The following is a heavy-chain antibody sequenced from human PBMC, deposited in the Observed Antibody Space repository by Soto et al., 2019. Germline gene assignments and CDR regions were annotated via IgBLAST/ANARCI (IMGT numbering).Heavy chain of an antibody. V-gene: IGHV3-23*01. J-gene: IGHJ4*02. CDR1: GFSFSDYS. CDR2: FSAGGDYR. CDR3: AREARYDRGVYHYEGIDY. Sequence: EVQLLQSGGGVAQPGGSLTLSCAASGFSFSDYSMNWVRRAPGKGLEWVSAFSAGGDYRHYADSVKGRFTISRDNSKNTLFLQMNSLRAEDTARYYCAREARYDRGVYHYEGIDYRGQGTLVTVSS. D-gene: IGHD3-22*01.